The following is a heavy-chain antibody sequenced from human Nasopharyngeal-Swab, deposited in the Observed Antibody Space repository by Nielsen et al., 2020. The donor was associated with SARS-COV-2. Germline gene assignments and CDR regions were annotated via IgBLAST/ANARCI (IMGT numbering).Heavy chain of an antibody. CDR3: ARAGYSSGWDFDY. CDR2: TYYRSKWYN. CDR1: GDSVSSNSAA. D-gene: IGHD6-19*01. V-gene: IGHV6-1*01. Sequence: LRLSCAISGDSVSSNSAAWNWIRQSQSRGLEWLGRTYYRSKWYNDYAVSVKSRITINPDTSKNQFSLQLNSVTPEDTAVYYCARAGYSSGWDFDYWGQGTLVTVSS. J-gene: IGHJ4*02.